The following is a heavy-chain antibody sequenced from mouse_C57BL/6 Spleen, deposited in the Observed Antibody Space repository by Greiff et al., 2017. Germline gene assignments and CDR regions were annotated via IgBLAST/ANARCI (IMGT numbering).Heavy chain of an antibody. V-gene: IGHV1-69*01. CDR3: ARTTVVVDYFDY. D-gene: IGHD1-1*01. CDR1: GYTFTSYW. CDR2: IDPSDSYT. J-gene: IGHJ2*01. Sequence: QVQLKQPGAELVMPGASVKLSCKASGYTFTSYWMHWVKQRPGQGLEWIGEIDPSDSYTNYNQKFKGKSTLTVDKSSSTAYMQLSSLTSEDSAVYYCARTTVVVDYFDYWGQGTTLTVSS.